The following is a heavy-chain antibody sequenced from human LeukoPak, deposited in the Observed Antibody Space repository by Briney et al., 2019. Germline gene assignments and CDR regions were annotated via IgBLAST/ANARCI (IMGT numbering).Heavy chain of an antibody. J-gene: IGHJ4*02. CDR2: INNDGSST. Sequence: GGSLRLSCAASGFTFSSYWMHWVRQAPGKGLMWVSRINNDGSSTSYADSEKGRFTISRDNAKNTLYLQMSSLRAEDTAVYYCARGYSPSSVIVDYWGQGTLVTVSS. CDR1: GFTFSSYW. D-gene: IGHD1-26*01. V-gene: IGHV3-74*01. CDR3: ARGYSPSSVIVDY.